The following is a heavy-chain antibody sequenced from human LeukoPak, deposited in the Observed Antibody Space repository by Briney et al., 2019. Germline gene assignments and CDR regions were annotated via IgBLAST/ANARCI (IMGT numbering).Heavy chain of an antibody. D-gene: IGHD6-6*01. CDR3: ARFEYSSSSDGY. J-gene: IGHJ4*02. CDR2: INPNSGGT. Sequence: GASVKVSCKASGYTFTGYYMHWVRQAPGQGLEWMGWINPNSGGTNYAQKFQGRVTMTRDTSISTAYMELRRLRSDDTAVYYCARFEYSSSSDGYWGQGTLVTVSS. V-gene: IGHV1-2*02. CDR1: GYTFTGYY.